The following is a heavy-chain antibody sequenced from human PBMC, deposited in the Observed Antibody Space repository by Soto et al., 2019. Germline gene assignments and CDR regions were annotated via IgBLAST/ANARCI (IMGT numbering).Heavy chain of an antibody. CDR2: INAGNGNT. CDR3: ASEAYSSSDGELYYGMDV. V-gene: IGHV1-3*01. J-gene: IGHJ6*02. Sequence: QVQLVQSGAEVKKPGASVKVSCKASGYTFTSYAMHWVRQAPGQRLEWMGWINAGNGNTKYSQKFQGRVTITRDTSASTAYMELSSLRSEDTAVYYCASEAYSSSDGELYYGMDVWGQGTTVTVSS. D-gene: IGHD6-6*01. CDR1: GYTFTSYA.